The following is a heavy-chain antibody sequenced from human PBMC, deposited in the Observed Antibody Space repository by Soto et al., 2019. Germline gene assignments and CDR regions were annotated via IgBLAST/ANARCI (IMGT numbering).Heavy chain of an antibody. J-gene: IGHJ4*02. Sequence: QVQLVESGGGVVQPGRSLRLSCAASGFTFSSYAMHWVCQAPGKGLEWVAVISYDGSNKYYADSVKGRFTISRDNSKNTLYLQMNSLRAEDTAVYYCARDKGRVFDYWGQGTLVTVSS. CDR3: ARDKGRVFDY. CDR2: ISYDGSNK. CDR1: GFTFSSYA. V-gene: IGHV3-30-3*01.